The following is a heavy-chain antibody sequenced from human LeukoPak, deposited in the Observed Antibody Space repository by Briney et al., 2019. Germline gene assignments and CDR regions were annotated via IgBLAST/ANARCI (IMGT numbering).Heavy chain of an antibody. CDR3: AKDGGGGYVTDWYFDL. Sequence: SETLSLTGTVSGGSISTYCWNWIRQPPGKGLEWIGYVYYTGSTNYNPSLKSRVTISVDTSKNQFSLKLTSVTAADTAVYYCAKDGGGGYVTDWYFDLWGRGTLVAVSS. J-gene: IGHJ2*01. V-gene: IGHV4-59*01. CDR2: VYYTGST. D-gene: IGHD5-12*01. CDR1: GGSISTYC.